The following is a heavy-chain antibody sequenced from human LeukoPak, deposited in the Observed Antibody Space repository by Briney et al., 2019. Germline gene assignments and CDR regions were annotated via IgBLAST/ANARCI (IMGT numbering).Heavy chain of an antibody. CDR1: GGTFSSYA. CDR3: ARSFIVVVPAAMVDYYGMDV. D-gene: IGHD2-2*01. Sequence: GASVKVSCKASGGTFSSYAISWVRQAPGQGLEWMGGIIPIFGTANYAQKFQGRITITADESTSTAYMELSSLRSEDTAVYYCARSFIVVVPAAMVDYYGMDVWGQGTTVTVSS. J-gene: IGHJ6*02. V-gene: IGHV1-69*01. CDR2: IIPIFGTA.